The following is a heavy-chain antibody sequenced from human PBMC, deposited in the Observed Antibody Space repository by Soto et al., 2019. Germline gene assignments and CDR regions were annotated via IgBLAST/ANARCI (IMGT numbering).Heavy chain of an antibody. Sequence: EVQLVESGGGLVQPGGSLRLSCAASGFTFSSYSMNWVRQAPGKGLEWVSYISSSSSTIYYADSVKGRFTISRDNAKNSLYLQMNSLRDEDTAVYYCAREGISGSYYNCFDPWGQGTLVTVSS. D-gene: IGHD1-26*01. CDR3: AREGISGSYYNCFDP. CDR2: ISSSSSTI. J-gene: IGHJ5*02. V-gene: IGHV3-48*02. CDR1: GFTFSSYS.